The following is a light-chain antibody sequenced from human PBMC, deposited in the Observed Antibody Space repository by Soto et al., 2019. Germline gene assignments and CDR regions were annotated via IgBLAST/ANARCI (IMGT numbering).Light chain of an antibody. Sequence: QSVLTQPPSVSGAPGQRVTISCTGSSSKIGAGYDVHWYQQLPGRAPKLLIYANSNRPSGVHDRFSGSRSGTSASLAITWLQAEDEADYSCQSYDSSLSGFYVFGTGTKVTVL. CDR2: ANS. CDR1: SSKIGAGYD. CDR3: QSYDSSLSGFYV. V-gene: IGLV1-40*01. J-gene: IGLJ1*01.